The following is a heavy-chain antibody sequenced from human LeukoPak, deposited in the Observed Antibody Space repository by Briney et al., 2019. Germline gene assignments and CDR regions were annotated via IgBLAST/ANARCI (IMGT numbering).Heavy chain of an antibody. CDR1: GGSISSYY. D-gene: IGHD5-12*01. CDR2: IYYSGST. Sequence: KPSETLSLTCTVSGGSISSYYWSWIRQPPGKGLEWIGYIYYSGSTNYNPSLKSRVTISVDTSKNQFSLKLSSVTAADTAVYYCARGTIVAAETNYYYYYGMDVWGQGTTVTVSS. J-gene: IGHJ6*02. V-gene: IGHV4-59*01. CDR3: ARGTIVAAETNYYYYYGMDV.